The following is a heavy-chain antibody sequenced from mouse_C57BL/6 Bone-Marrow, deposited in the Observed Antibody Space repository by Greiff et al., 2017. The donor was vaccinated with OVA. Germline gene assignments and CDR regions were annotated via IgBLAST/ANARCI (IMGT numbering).Heavy chain of an antibody. CDR2: IDPSDSYT. CDR1: GYTFTSYW. J-gene: IGHJ4*01. D-gene: IGHD2-3*01. Sequence: VQLKQPGAELVMPGASVKLSCKASGYTFTSYWMHWVKQRPGQGLEWIGEIDPSDSYTNYNQKFKGKSTLTVDKSSSTAYMQLSSLTSEDSAVYYCAIYFYYAMDYWGQGTSVTVSS. V-gene: IGHV1-69*01. CDR3: AIYFYYAMDY.